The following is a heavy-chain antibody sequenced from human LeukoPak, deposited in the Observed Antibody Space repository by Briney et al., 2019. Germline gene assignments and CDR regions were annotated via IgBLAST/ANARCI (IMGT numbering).Heavy chain of an antibody. CDR3: ARGDSSSWFMVPTDY. D-gene: IGHD6-13*01. Sequence: GGSLRLSCAASGFTFSSYSMNWIRQAPGKGLEWVSSISSSSSYIYYADSVKGRFTISRDNAKNSLYLQMNSLRAEDTAVYYCARGDSSSWFMVPTDYWGQGTLVTVSS. J-gene: IGHJ4*02. CDR1: GFTFSSYS. V-gene: IGHV3-21*01. CDR2: ISSSSSYI.